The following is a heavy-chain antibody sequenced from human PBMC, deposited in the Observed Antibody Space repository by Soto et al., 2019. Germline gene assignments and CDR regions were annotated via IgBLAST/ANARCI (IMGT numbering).Heavy chain of an antibody. CDR3: SRDYRALEWFGPDYGMDV. D-gene: IGHD3-3*01. CDR2: ISAYNGNT. V-gene: IGHV1-18*01. CDR1: GFTFSSHG. J-gene: IGHJ6*02. Sequence: GASVKVSCKASGFTFSSHGFYWVRQAPGQGLEWMGWISAYNGNTNYAQKLQGRVTMTTDSSTSTAYMELWSLRSDDTAVYYCSRDYRALEWFGPDYGMDVWGQGTTVTVSS.